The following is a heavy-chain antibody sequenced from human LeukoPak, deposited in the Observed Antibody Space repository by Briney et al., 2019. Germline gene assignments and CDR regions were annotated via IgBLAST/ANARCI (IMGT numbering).Heavy chain of an antibody. CDR1: GYTFTSYY. J-gene: IGHJ4*02. V-gene: IGHV1-46*01. CDR2: INHSGGNT. CDR3: ARAAGTPDY. D-gene: IGHD2-15*01. Sequence: ASVKVSCKASGYTFTSYYIHWVRQAPGQGLEWMGIINHSGGNTNYAQKFQGRVTMTRDTSTSTDYMELSSLTSEDTAVYYCARAAGTPDYWGQGTLITVSS.